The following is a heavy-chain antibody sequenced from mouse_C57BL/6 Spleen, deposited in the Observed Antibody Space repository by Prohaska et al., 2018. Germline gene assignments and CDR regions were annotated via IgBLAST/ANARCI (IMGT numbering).Heavy chain of an antibody. CDR2: INPNNGGT. D-gene: IGHD1-1*01. Sequence: EVQLQQSGPELVKPGASVKISCKASGYTFTDYYMNWVKQSHGKSLEWIGDINPNNGGTSYNQKFKGKATLTVDKSSSTAYMELRSLTSEDSAVYYCARGRGDYYYGSEAWFAYWGQGSLVTVSA. V-gene: IGHV1-26*01. J-gene: IGHJ3*01. CDR1: GYTFTDYY. CDR3: ARGRGDYYYGSEAWFAY.